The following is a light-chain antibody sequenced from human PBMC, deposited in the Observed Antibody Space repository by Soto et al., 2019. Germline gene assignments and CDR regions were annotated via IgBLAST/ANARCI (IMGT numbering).Light chain of an antibody. J-gene: IGLJ1*01. CDR2: DVS. Sequence: QSALTQPASVSGSPGQSITVSCTGTSSDVGGYNYVSWYQQHPGKAPKVMIYDVSKRPSGVSNRFSGSKSGNTASLTISGPQAEEEADYYCNSYTSSSTLPYVFGTGTKVTVL. CDR1: SSDVGGYNY. CDR3: NSYTSSSTLPYV. V-gene: IGLV2-14*01.